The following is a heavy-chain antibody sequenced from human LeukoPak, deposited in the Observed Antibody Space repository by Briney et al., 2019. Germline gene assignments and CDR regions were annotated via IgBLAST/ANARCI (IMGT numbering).Heavy chain of an antibody. Sequence: SETLSLTCTVSGGSISSGDYYWSWIRQPPGKGLEWIGYIYYSGSTYYNPSLKSRVTISVDTSKNQFSLKLSSVTAADTAVYYCARGAGYSGYDWYYYYGMDVWGKGTTVTVSS. CDR3: ARGAGYSGYDWYYYYGMDV. CDR1: GGSISSGDYY. J-gene: IGHJ6*04. V-gene: IGHV4-30-4*01. D-gene: IGHD5-12*01. CDR2: IYYSGST.